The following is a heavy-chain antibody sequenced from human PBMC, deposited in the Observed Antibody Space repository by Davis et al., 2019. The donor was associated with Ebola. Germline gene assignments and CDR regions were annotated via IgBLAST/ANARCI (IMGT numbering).Heavy chain of an antibody. CDR1: GYTFTSYT. Sequence: AASVKVSCKASGYTFTSYTIHWVRHAPGKRLEWMGWINAGNGNTKYSQKFQGRGTITRDTSASTAYMELSSLRSEDTAVYFCARDLGDGYNGYFDYWGQGTLVTVSS. J-gene: IGHJ4*02. CDR2: INAGNGNT. CDR3: ARDLGDGYNGYFDY. V-gene: IGHV1-3*01. D-gene: IGHD5-24*01.